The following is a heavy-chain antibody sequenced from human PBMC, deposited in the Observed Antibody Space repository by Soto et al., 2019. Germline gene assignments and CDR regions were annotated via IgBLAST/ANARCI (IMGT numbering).Heavy chain of an antibody. D-gene: IGHD5-12*01. CDR1: GFTFSSYA. V-gene: IGHV3-23*01. CDR2: ISNSGAST. CDR3: AKHPGTYYSGYDLRGYFDY. J-gene: IGHJ4*02. Sequence: EVQLLESGGGLVQPGGSLRLSCAASGFTFSSYAMSWVRQAPGKGLEWVSAISNSGASTYYADSVKGRFTISRDNSENTLYLQMNSLRAEDTAVYYCAKHPGTYYSGYDLRGYFDYWGQGTLVTVSS.